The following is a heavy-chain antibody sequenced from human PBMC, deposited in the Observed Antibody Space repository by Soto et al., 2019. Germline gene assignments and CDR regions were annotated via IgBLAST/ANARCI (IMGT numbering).Heavy chain of an antibody. D-gene: IGHD6-25*01. CDR2: IYYTGRT. Sequence: PSETLSLTSTVSGGTISTTTYYRRWARQPPGKRLEWIGNIYYTGRTYYNPSLKSRVTISVDTSNNQFSLRLNSVTAADTAVYYCATHRRYSSGWYYYGMDVWGQGTTVS. J-gene: IGHJ6*02. CDR1: GGTISTTTYY. CDR3: ATHRRYSSGWYYYGMDV. V-gene: IGHV4-39*01.